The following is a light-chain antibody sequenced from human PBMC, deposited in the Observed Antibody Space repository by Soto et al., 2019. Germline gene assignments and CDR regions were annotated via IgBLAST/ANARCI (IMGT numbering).Light chain of an antibody. CDR1: SSDVGAYNY. J-gene: IGLJ1*01. V-gene: IGLV2-14*01. CDR3: TSYTSSSTAV. CDR2: EVS. Sequence: QSALTQPASVSGSPGQSITISCTGTSSDVGAYNYVSWYQQHPGESPKLMIFEVSSRPSGVSNRFSGSKSGNTASLTISGLQAEDEADYYCTSYTSSSTAVFGTGTKVTVL.